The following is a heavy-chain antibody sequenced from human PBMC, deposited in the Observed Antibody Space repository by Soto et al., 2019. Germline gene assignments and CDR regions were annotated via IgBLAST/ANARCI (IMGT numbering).Heavy chain of an antibody. Sequence: EVQLLESGGGLVQPGGSLRLSCAASGFTFSSYAMSWVRQAPGKGLEWVSAISGSGGSTYYADSVKGRFTISRDNSKNTLYLQMNSLRAEDTAVYYCAKEGGYGSSTSCYGRVYYWGQGTLVTVSS. V-gene: IGHV3-23*01. CDR2: ISGSGGST. CDR1: GFTFSSYA. D-gene: IGHD2-2*03. CDR3: AKEGGYGSSTSCYGRVYY. J-gene: IGHJ4*02.